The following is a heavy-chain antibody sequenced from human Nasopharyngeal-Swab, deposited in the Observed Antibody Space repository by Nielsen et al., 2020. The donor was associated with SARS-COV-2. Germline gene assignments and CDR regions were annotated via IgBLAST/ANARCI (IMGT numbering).Heavy chain of an antibody. V-gene: IGHV1-46*01. CDR3: AREDYYDSSGYPPYYYYGMDV. CDR2: IKPSGGGT. D-gene: IGHD3-22*01. Sequence: WVRQAPGRGLEWMGIIKPSGGGTSYAQKFQGRVTMTRDTSTSTVYRQHSSMRSEDTAVYYCAREDYYDSSGYPPYYYYGMDVWGQGTTVTVSS. J-gene: IGHJ6*02.